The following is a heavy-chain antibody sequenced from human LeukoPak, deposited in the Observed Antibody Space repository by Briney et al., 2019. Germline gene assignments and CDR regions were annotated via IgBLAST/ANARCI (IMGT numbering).Heavy chain of an antibody. CDR1: GFTFSSFW. V-gene: IGHV3-7*01. J-gene: IGHJ4*02. CDR3: ARGFELDY. CDR2: IKQEGSEK. Sequence: GGSLRLSCAASGFTFSSFWMSWVRQAPGKGLEWVANIKQEGSEKYYVGSVKGRFTIARDDARNSLYLQMNSLRAEDTAVYFCARGFELDYWGQGTLVTVSS.